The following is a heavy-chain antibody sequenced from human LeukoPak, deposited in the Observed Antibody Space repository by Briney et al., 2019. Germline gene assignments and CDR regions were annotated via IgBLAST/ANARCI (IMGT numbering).Heavy chain of an antibody. CDR2: IIPIFGTA. CDR1: GGTFSSYA. V-gene: IGHV1-69*13. CDR3: ARDEVGALKDYYYGMDV. J-gene: IGHJ6*02. Sequence: ASVKVSCKASGGTFSSYAISWVRQAPGQGLEWMGGIIPIFGTANYAQKFQGRVTITADESTSTAYMELSSPRSEDTAVYYCARDEVGALKDYYYGMDVWGQGTTVTVSS. D-gene: IGHD1-26*01.